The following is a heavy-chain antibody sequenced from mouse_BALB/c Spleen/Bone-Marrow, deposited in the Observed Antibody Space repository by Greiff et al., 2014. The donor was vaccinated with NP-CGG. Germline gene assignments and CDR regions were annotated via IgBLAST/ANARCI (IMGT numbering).Heavy chain of an antibody. Sequence: QVQLKQSGAELARPGASVKLSCKASGYTFTSYWMQWVKQRPGQGLEWIGAIYPGDGDTRYTQKFKGKATLTADKSSSTSYMQLSSLESEDSAVYYCARTGAYYGSMDYWGQGTSVTVSS. CDR3: ARTGAYYGSMDY. CDR1: GYTFTSYW. CDR2: IYPGDGDT. D-gene: IGHD2-10*01. J-gene: IGHJ4*01. V-gene: IGHV1-87*01.